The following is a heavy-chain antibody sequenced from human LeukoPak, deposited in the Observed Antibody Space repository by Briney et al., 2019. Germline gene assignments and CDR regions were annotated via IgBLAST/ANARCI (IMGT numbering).Heavy chain of an antibody. CDR2: IIPIFGTA. Sequence: GASVKVSCKASGGTFGSYAISWVRQAPGQGLEWMGGIIPIFGTANYAQKFQGRVTITTDESTSTAYMELSSLRSEDTAVYYCARGGYQYYYDSSGPWAFDIWGQGTMVTVSS. D-gene: IGHD3-22*01. V-gene: IGHV1-69*05. J-gene: IGHJ3*02. CDR1: GGTFGSYA. CDR3: ARGGYQYYYDSSGPWAFDI.